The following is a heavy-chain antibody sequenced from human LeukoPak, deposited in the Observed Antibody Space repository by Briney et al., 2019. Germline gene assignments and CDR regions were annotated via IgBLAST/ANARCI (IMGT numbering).Heavy chain of an antibody. CDR1: GYTFTGYY. Sequence: GASVKVSCKASGYTFTGYYMHWVRQAPGQGLEWMGWINPNSGGTNYAQKFQGRVTMTRDTSISTAYMELSRLRSDDTAVYYCARDSSFDPHHDESYFDYWGQGTLVTVSS. V-gene: IGHV1-2*02. D-gene: IGHD1-1*01. J-gene: IGHJ4*02. CDR3: ARDSSFDPHHDESYFDY. CDR2: INPNSGGT.